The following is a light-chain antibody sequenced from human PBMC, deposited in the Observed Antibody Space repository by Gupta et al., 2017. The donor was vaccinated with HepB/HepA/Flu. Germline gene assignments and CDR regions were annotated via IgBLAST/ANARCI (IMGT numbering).Light chain of an antibody. V-gene: IGLV3-19*01. CDR2: GKN. CDR1: SLRSYY. J-gene: IGLJ2*01. Sequence: SSELTQDPAVFVALGQTVRITCHGDSLRSYYASWYQQKPGQAPVLVIYGKNNRPSGIPDRFSGSSSGNTASLTITGAQAEDEADYYCNSRDSSGNPYVVFGGGTKLTVL. CDR3: NSRDSSGNPYVV.